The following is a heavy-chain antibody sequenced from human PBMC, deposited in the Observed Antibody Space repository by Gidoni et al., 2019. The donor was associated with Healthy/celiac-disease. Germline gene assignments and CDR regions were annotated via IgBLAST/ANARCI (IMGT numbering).Heavy chain of an antibody. CDR3: AKDLRYCSSTSCYRGHYYYYYYGMDV. CDR2: ISYDGSNK. J-gene: IGHJ6*02. V-gene: IGHV3-30*18. D-gene: IGHD2-2*02. CDR1: GFTFSSYG. Sequence: QVQLVESGGGVVQPGRSLRLSCAASGFTFSSYGMHWVRQAPGKGLEWVAVISYDGSNKYYADSVKGRFTISRDNSKNTLYLQMNSLRAEDTAVYYCAKDLRYCSSTSCYRGHYYYYYYGMDVWGQGTTVTVSS.